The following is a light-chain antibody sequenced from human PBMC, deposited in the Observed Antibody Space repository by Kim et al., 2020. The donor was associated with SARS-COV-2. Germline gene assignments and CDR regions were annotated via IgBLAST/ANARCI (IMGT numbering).Light chain of an antibody. CDR2: KAS. V-gene: IGKV1-5*03. CDR3: QQYNTYST. CDR1: QSISTW. J-gene: IGKJ1*01. Sequence: SASVGDRITITCRASQSISTWLAWYQQKPRKAPKLLIYKASTLETGVPSRFSGSGSGTEFPLTISSLQPDDFATYYCQQYNTYSTFGQGTKVDIK.